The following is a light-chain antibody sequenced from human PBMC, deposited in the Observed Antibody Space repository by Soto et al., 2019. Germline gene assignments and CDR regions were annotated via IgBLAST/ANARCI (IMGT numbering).Light chain of an antibody. CDR2: WAS. CDR3: QQYYSTPFT. V-gene: IGKV4-1*01. J-gene: IGKJ2*01. CDR1: QSVLYSSNNKNY. Sequence: DIVMTQSPDSLAVSLGEGATIHCKSSQSVLYSSNNKNYLAWYQHKPGQPPKPLIYWASTRESGVPDRFSGSGSVTAFTLTISSLQAEDVAVYYCQQYYSTPFTFGQGTKLEIK.